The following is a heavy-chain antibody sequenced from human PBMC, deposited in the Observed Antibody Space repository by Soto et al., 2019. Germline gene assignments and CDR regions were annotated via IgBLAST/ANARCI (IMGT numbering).Heavy chain of an antibody. Sequence: QLQLQESGPGLVKPSETLSLTCTVSGGSISSSSYYWGWIRQPPGKGLEWIGYIYYRGSNFYNTSLESRVTISVDTSKNQFSLNLSSVTAADTAVYYCARISSIAARPDDWGQGTLVTVSS. CDR2: IYYRGSN. CDR1: GGSISSSSYY. V-gene: IGHV4-39*01. CDR3: ARISSIAARPDD. D-gene: IGHD6-6*01. J-gene: IGHJ4*02.